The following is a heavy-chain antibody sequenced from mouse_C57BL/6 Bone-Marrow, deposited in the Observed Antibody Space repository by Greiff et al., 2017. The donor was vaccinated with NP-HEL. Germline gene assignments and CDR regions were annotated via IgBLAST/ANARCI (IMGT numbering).Heavy chain of an antibody. V-gene: IGHV1-63*01. CDR1: GYTFTNYW. Sequence: SGAELVRPGTSVKMSCKASGYTFTNYWIGWAKQRPGHGLEWIGDIYPGGGYTNYNEKFKGKATLTADKSSSTAYMQFSSLTSEDSAIYYCARGILPHFDYWGQGTTLTVSS. CDR2: IYPGGGYT. CDR3: ARGILPHFDY. J-gene: IGHJ2*01.